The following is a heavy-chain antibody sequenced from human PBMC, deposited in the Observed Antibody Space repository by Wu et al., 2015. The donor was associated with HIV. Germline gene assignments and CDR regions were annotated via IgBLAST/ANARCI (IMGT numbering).Heavy chain of an antibody. J-gene: IGHJ3*01. CDR3: VSHSGNYPKGFDL. V-gene: IGHV1-69*16. Sequence: QVRLVQSGAEVRKPGSSVRVSCKSSGGDFKKYTVNWARQAPGQGLEWVGTIVPILGIPDYAEKFQGRVTIYTDESATTGYMELNTLRFEDTAIYYCVSHSGNYPKGFDLWGQGTMVIV. CDR2: IVPILGIP. D-gene: IGHD1-26*01. CDR1: GGDFKKYT.